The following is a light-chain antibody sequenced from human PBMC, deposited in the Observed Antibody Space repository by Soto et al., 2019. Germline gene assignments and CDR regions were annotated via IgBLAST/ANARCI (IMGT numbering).Light chain of an antibody. V-gene: IGLV2-8*01. CDR2: EVS. CDR1: SSDVGGYNY. Sequence: QSVLTQPPSASGSPGQSVTISCTGTSSDVGGYNYVSWYQQHPGKAPKLMIYEVSKRPSGVPDRFSGSKSGNTASLTVSGLHAEEEADYYCSSYAGSNNYVAFGGGTKLTVL. J-gene: IGLJ2*01. CDR3: SSYAGSNNYVA.